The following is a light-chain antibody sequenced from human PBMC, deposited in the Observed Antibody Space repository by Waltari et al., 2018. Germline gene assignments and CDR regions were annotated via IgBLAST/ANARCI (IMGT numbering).Light chain of an antibody. CDR1: ASAVGASAY. CDR3: SSQTLDGLVL. J-gene: IGLJ2*01. V-gene: IGLV2-14*03. Sequence: QSALTQPASVSGSPGQSITISCSGVASAVGASAYVSWHQHHPGKAPQVIIYDVTNRPSGVSDRFSASKSANTASLTISRLQPEDEADYYCSSQTLDGLVLFGGGTRLTVL. CDR2: DVT.